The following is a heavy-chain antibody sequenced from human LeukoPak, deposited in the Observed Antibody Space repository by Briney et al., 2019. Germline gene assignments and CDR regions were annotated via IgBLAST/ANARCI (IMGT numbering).Heavy chain of an antibody. CDR1: GGSFSGYY. CDR3: ARARYHILSRSHRGGTYYYYYMDV. Sequence: PSETLFLTCAVYGGSFSGYYWSWIRQPPGKGLEWIGEINHSGSTNYNPSLKSRVTISVDTSKNQFSLRLSSVTAADTAVYYCARARYHILSRSHRGGTYYYYYMDVWGKGTTVTISS. CDR2: INHSGST. J-gene: IGHJ6*03. D-gene: IGHD3-9*01. V-gene: IGHV4-34*01.